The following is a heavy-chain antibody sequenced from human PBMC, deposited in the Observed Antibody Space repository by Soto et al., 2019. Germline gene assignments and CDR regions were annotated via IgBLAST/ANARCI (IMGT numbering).Heavy chain of an antibody. V-gene: IGHV3-74*01. J-gene: IGHJ4*02. CDR1: GFTFTNYW. CDR2: IDGGGTGT. Sequence: EVQLVQSGGGSVQPGGSLRLSCAASGFTFTNYWMHWVRQVPGKGLVWVSRIDGGGTGTSYSDSVRGRFTISRDNAENMLYLQMNSLRAEDTAVYYCTTVFEYWCQGTLVTVSS. CDR3: TTVFEY.